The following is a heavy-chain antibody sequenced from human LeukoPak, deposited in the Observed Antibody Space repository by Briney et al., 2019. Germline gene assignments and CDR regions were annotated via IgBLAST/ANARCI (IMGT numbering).Heavy chain of an antibody. J-gene: IGHJ4*02. CDR3: ARARGRTSEPYYFDY. CDR1: GFTFDDYA. Sequence: GGSLRLSCAASGFTFDDYAMHWVRQAPGKGLEWVSGISWNSGSIGYADSVKGRFSISRDNAKNTLYLQMNSLRAEDTAVYYCARARGRTSEPYYFDYWGQGILVIVSS. V-gene: IGHV3-9*01. CDR2: ISWNSGSI. D-gene: IGHD3-10*01.